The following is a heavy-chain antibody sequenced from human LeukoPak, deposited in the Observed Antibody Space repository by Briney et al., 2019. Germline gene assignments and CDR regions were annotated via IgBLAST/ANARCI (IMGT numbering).Heavy chain of an antibody. CDR3: ARAMRSGYDY. Sequence: PGGSLRLSCAASGFTFSTYSMNWVRQAPVKGLEWVSYISSSDNTIYYADSVKGRFTISRDNAKNSLYLQMNSLRDEDTAVYYCARAMRSGYDYWGQGTLVTVSS. V-gene: IGHV3-48*02. CDR1: GFTFSTYS. CDR2: ISSSDNTI. J-gene: IGHJ4*02. D-gene: IGHD5-12*01.